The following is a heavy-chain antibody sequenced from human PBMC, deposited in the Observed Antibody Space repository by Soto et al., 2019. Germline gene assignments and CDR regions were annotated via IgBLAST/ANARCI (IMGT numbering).Heavy chain of an antibody. CDR2: MYPGDSDT. CDR1: GYDFNTNL. D-gene: IGHD3-3*01. Sequence: GASLKISCRASGYDFNTNLFGLVRPLPGRGLELVGIMYPGDSDTRYNPSLQGHVTLSADVTVSTGFLQLRSLKTSDTGIYFWARRPRDCNKTSGYYADHWGQGTQVTVSS. CDR3: ARRPRDCNKTSGYYADH. J-gene: IGHJ4*02. V-gene: IGHV5-51*01.